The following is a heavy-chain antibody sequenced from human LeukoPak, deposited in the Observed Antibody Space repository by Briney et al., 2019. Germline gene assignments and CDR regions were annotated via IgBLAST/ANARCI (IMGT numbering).Heavy chain of an antibody. D-gene: IGHD3-10*01. Sequence: PGGSLRLSCAASGFTFSSYGMHWVRQAPGKGLEWVAVIWYDGSNKYYAGSVKGRFTISRDNSKNTLYLQMNSLRAEDTAVYYCAKDRGAARRTNYFDYWGQGTLVTVSS. CDR3: AKDRGAARRTNYFDY. V-gene: IGHV3-33*06. CDR1: GFTFSSYG. J-gene: IGHJ4*02. CDR2: IWYDGSNK.